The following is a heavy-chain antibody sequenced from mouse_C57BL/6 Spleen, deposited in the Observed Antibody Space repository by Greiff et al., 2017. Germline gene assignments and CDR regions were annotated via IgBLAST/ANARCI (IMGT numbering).Heavy chain of an antibody. J-gene: IGHJ3*01. CDR1: GYTFTSYW. CDR3: ARGDGYSWFAY. V-gene: IGHV1-69*01. D-gene: IGHD2-3*01. CDR2: IDPSDSYT. Sequence: QVQLQQPGAELVMPGASVKLSCKASGYTFTSYWMHWVKQRPGQVLEWIGEIDPSDSYTNYNQKFKGKSTLTVDKSSSTAYMQLSSLTSEDSAVYYCARGDGYSWFAYWGQGTLVTVSA.